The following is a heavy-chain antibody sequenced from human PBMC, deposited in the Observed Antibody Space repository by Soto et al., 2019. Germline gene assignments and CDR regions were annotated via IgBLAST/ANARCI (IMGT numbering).Heavy chain of an antibody. CDR2: IIDSGGST. V-gene: IGHV3-23*01. Sequence: GGSLRLSCAASGFTFSSCAMGWVRQAPGKGLEWVSDIIDSGGSTYYADSVKGQFTISRDNSKNSLYLQMNSLRDEDTAVYYCARERAVGIAVALNWFDPWGQGTLVTVSS. D-gene: IGHD6-19*01. CDR3: ARERAVGIAVALNWFDP. J-gene: IGHJ5*02. CDR1: GFTFSSCA.